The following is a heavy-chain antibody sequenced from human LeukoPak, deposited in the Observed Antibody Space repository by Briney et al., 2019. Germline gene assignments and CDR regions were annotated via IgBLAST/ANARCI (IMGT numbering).Heavy chain of an antibody. V-gene: IGHV3-30*18. J-gene: IGHJ4*02. Sequence: PGRSLRLSCAASGFTFSSYGMHWVRQAPGKGLEGVAVISYDGSNKYYADSVKGRFTISRYNSKNTLDLQMNSLRAEDTDVYYCAKNLADDVGGWGQGTLVTVSS. D-gene: IGHD6-13*01. CDR1: GFTFSSYG. CDR2: ISYDGSNK. CDR3: AKNLADDVGG.